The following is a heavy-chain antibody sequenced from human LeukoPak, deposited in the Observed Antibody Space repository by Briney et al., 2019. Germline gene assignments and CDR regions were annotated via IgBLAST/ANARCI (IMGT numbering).Heavy chain of an antibody. V-gene: IGHV4-34*01. Sequence: SETLSLTCAVYGGSFSGYYRSWIRQPPGKGLEWIGEINHSGSTNYNPSLKSRVTISVDTSKNQFSLKLSSVTAADTAVYYCARARRRGYSYGTPVGAFDIWGQGTMVTVSS. D-gene: IGHD5-18*01. CDR1: GGSFSGYY. CDR2: INHSGST. J-gene: IGHJ3*02. CDR3: ARARRRGYSYGTPVGAFDI.